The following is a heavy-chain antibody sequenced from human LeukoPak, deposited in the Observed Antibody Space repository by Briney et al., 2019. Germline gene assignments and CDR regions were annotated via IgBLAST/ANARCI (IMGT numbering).Heavy chain of an antibody. J-gene: IGHJ4*02. CDR3: ARVVRGYSYGHEDY. Sequence: SETLSLTCTVSGGSISSYYWSWIRQPPGKGLEWIGYIYYSGSTNYNPSLKSRVTISVDTSKNQFSLKLSSVTAADTAVYYCARVVRGYSYGHEDYWGQGTLVTVSS. CDR2: IYYSGST. D-gene: IGHD5-18*01. CDR1: GGSISSYY. V-gene: IGHV4-59*01.